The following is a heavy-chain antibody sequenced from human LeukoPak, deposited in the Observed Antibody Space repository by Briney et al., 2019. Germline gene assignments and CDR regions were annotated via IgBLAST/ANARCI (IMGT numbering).Heavy chain of an antibody. CDR3: ARVTEDTAMVGDYFDY. CDR2: IYYSGST. V-gene: IGHV4-31*03. D-gene: IGHD5-18*01. J-gene: IGHJ4*02. Sequence: PSETLSLTCTVSGGSISSGGYYWSWIRQHPGKGLEWIGYIYYSGSTYYNPSLKSRVTISVDTSKNQFSLKLSSVTAADTAVYYCARVTEDTAMVGDYFDYWGQGTLVTVSS. CDR1: GGSISSGGYY.